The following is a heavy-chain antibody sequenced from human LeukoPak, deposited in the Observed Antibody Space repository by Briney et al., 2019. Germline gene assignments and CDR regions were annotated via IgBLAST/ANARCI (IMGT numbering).Heavy chain of an antibody. CDR1: GYTFTSYG. D-gene: IGHD1-26*01. V-gene: IGHV1-18*01. CDR3: ARYKWELPFDY. J-gene: IGHJ4*02. CDR2: ISAYNGNT. Sequence: ASVKVSCKAPGYTFTSYGISWVRQAPGQGLEWMGWISAYNGNTNYAQKLQGRITMTTDTSTSTAYMELGSLRSDDTAVYYCARYKWELPFDYWGQGTLVTVSS.